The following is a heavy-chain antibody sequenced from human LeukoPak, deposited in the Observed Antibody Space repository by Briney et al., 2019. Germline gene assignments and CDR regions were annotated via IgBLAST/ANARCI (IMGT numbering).Heavy chain of an antibody. D-gene: IGHD2-2*01. V-gene: IGHV4-59*01. CDR3: ARDSKYCSSTSCYSSYGMDV. J-gene: IGHJ6*02. CDR2: INYSGST. CDR1: GGSISSYY. Sequence: SETLSLTCTVSGGSISSYYWSWIRHPPGKGLDWIGYINYSGSTNYNPSLKSRVTISVDTSKNQFSLKLSSVTAADTAVYYCARDSKYCSSTSCYSSYGMDVWGQGTTVTVSS.